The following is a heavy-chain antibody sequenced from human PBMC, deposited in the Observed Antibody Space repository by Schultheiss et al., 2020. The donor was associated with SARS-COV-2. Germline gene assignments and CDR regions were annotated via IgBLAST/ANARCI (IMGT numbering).Heavy chain of an antibody. V-gene: IGHV4-34*01. D-gene: IGHD3-3*01. CDR2: INAGGST. Sequence: SETLSLTCAVYGGSFSGYYWSWIRQPPGKGLEWIGEINAGGSTNYNPSLKSRVTISVDTSKNQFSLKLSSVTAADTAVYYCARLSAYGMDVWGQGTTVTVSS. CDR3: ARLSAYGMDV. CDR1: GGSFSGYY. J-gene: IGHJ6*02.